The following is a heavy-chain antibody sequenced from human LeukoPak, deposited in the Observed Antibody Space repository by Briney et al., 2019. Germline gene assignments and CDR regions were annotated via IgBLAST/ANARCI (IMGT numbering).Heavy chain of an antibody. D-gene: IGHD3-22*01. CDR3: AKNSMIVVVSESLDY. CDR2: ISGTGGST. CDR1: GFTFSSYG. V-gene: IGHV3-23*01. J-gene: IGHJ4*02. Sequence: PGGSLRLSCAASGFTFSSYGMSWVRQAPGKGLEWVSSISGTGGSTYYADSVKGRFTISRGNSKNTLYLQMNSLRAEDTAVYYCAKNSMIVVVSESLDYRGQGTLVTVSS.